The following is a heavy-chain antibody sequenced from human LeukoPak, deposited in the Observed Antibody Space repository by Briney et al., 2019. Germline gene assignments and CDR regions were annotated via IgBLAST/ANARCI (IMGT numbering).Heavy chain of an antibody. CDR3: ARLSGVPRIVGATWERYYYYMDV. Sequence: SEALSLTCTVSGGSISSSSYYWGWIRQPPGKGLEWIGSIYYSGSTYYNPSLKSRVTISVDTSKNQFSLKLSSVTAADTAVYYCARLSGVPRIVGATWERYYYYMDVWGKGTTVTVSS. J-gene: IGHJ6*03. D-gene: IGHD1-26*01. CDR2: IYYSGST. V-gene: IGHV4-39*01. CDR1: GGSISSSSYY.